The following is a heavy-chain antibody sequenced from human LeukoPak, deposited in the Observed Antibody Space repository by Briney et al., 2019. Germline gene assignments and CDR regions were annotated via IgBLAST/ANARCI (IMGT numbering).Heavy chain of an antibody. Sequence: GGSLRLSCAASGFTVSSNYMSWVRQAPGKGLEWVSVIYSGGSTYYADSVKGRFTISRDNAKNSLYLQMNSLRAEDTAVYYCARGVGFGESYYFDYWGQGTLVTVSS. CDR2: IYSGGST. V-gene: IGHV3-53*01. D-gene: IGHD3-10*01. CDR1: GFTVSSNY. J-gene: IGHJ4*02. CDR3: ARGVGFGESYYFDY.